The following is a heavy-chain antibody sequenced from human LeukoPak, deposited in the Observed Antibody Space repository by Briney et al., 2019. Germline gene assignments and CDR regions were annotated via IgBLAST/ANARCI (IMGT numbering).Heavy chain of an antibody. CDR1: GFTFSSYA. CDR3: AKDLMGYSYGYYFDY. CDR2: ISGSGGST. Sequence: GGSLRLSCAASGFTFSSYAMSWVRQAPGKGLEWVSAISGSGGSTYYADSVKGRFTISRDNSKNTLYLQMNSLGAEDTAVYYCAKDLMGYSYGYYFDYWGQGTLVTVSS. D-gene: IGHD5-18*01. V-gene: IGHV3-23*01. J-gene: IGHJ4*02.